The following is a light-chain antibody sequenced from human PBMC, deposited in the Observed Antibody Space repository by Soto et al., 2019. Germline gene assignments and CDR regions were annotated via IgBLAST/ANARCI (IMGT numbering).Light chain of an antibody. Sequence: DIQMTQSPSSLSASVAVRVPSTCRASQGIRNDLGWYQQKPGKAPKRLIYAASSLQSGVPSRFSGSGSGTEFTLTISSLQPDDFATYYCQHYNSYSEAFGQGTKVDIK. V-gene: IGKV1-17*01. J-gene: IGKJ1*01. CDR1: QGIRND. CDR2: AAS. CDR3: QHYNSYSEA.